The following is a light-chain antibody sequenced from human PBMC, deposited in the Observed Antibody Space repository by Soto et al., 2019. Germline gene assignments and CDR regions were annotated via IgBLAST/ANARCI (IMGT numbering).Light chain of an antibody. Sequence: EIVLTQSPGTLSLSPGERATLSCRASQSISSSYLAWYQHIPGQTPRLLIYGASSRANGIPDRFSGSGSGTDFSLSISRLQPEDFSVYYCQHYSSTPRTFGQGTKVEIK. CDR2: GAS. CDR3: QHYSSTPRT. CDR1: QSISSSY. J-gene: IGKJ1*01. V-gene: IGKV3-20*01.